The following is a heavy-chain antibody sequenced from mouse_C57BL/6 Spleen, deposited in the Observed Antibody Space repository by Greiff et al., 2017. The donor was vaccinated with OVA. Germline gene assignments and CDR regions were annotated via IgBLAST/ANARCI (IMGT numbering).Heavy chain of an antibody. Sequence: VKLQQPGAELVKPGASVQLSCKASGYTFTSYWMHWVKQRPGQGLEWIGMIHPNSGSTNYNEKFKSKATLTVDKSSSTAYMQLSSLTSEDSAVYYCARDKAGYPFDYWGQGTTLTVSS. CDR3: ARDKAGYPFDY. J-gene: IGHJ2*01. CDR1: GYTFTSYW. V-gene: IGHV1-64*01. CDR2: IHPNSGST. D-gene: IGHD2-2*01.